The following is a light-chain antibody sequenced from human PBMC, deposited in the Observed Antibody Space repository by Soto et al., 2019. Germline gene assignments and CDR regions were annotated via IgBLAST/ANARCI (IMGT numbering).Light chain of an antibody. Sequence: DIVLTQSPATLSSSPGERATLCCRASQSLSSSLAWYQQKPGQPPRLLIFDASNRATGIPARFSGSRGSGTDFTLTISSLEPEDFALYYCQQRSNWPPTFGQGTRLEIK. V-gene: IGKV3-11*01. CDR3: QQRSNWPPT. CDR2: DAS. J-gene: IGKJ5*01. CDR1: QSLSSS.